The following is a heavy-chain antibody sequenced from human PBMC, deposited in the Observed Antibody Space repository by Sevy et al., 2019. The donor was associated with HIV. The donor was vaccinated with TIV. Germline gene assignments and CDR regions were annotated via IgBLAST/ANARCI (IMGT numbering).Heavy chain of an antibody. V-gene: IGHV4-34*01. CDR2: INHSGST. Sequence: SETLSLTCAVYGGSFSGYYWSWIRQPPGKGLEWIGEINHSGSTNYNPSLKSRVTISVDTSKNQYSLKLGSVTAADTAVYYCARRSSRFAAAGFTFDYWGQGTLVTVSS. J-gene: IGHJ4*02. D-gene: IGHD6-13*01. CDR3: ARRSSRFAAAGFTFDY. CDR1: GGSFSGYY.